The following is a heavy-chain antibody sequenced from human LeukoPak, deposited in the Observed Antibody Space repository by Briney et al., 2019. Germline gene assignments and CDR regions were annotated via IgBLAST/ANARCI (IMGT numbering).Heavy chain of an antibody. D-gene: IGHD3-16*01. CDR1: GFALSTYW. Sequence: GGSLRLSCAASGFALSTYWMSWVRQAPGKGLEWVANMNQDGSQNYYVDSVKGRFTISRDNAKSSLYLQMNSLRAEDTAVYYCAVSASARGGFDSWGQGILVTVSS. CDR2: MNQDGSQN. J-gene: IGHJ4*02. CDR3: AVSASARGGFDS. V-gene: IGHV3-7*01.